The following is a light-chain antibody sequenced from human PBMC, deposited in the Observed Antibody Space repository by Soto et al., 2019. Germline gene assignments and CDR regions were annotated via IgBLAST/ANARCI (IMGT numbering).Light chain of an antibody. CDR3: HQRSNWPLT. CDR1: QSVTKY. Sequence: EVVLTQSPATLSLSLGERATLSCRASQSVTKYLAWYQQKPGQALRLLIYDVSKRATGIPARFSGSGSETDFTLTISSLEPGDFAVYYCHQRSNWPLTFGGGTKLEIK. V-gene: IGKV3-11*01. CDR2: DVS. J-gene: IGKJ4*01.